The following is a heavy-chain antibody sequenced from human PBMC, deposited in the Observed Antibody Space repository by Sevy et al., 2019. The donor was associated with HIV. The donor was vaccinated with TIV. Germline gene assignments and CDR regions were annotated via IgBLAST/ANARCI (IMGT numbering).Heavy chain of an antibody. V-gene: IGHV3-30-3*01. CDR2: ISYDGSNK. CDR1: GFTFSSYW. D-gene: IGHD6-19*01. Sequence: GGSLRLSCAASGFTFSSYWMSWVRQAPGKGLEWVAVISYDGSNKYYADSVKGRFTISRDNSKNTLYLQMNSLRAEDTAVYYCASVQGSSSGWYLDYWGQGTLVTVSS. J-gene: IGHJ4*02. CDR3: ASVQGSSSGWYLDY.